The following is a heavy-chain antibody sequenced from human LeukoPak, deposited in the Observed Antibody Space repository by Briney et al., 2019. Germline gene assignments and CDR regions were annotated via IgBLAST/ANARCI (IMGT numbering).Heavy chain of an antibody. CDR2: ISWNSGSI. D-gene: IGHD6-13*01. CDR3: AKDTFSSSWSQSDY. CDR1: GFTFDDYA. V-gene: IGHV3-9*01. Sequence: GGSLRLSCAASGFTFDDYAMHWVRQAPGKGLEWVSGISWNSGSIGYADSVKGRFTISRDNAKNSLYLQMNSLRAEDTALYYCAKDTFSSSWSQSDYWGQGTLVTVSS. J-gene: IGHJ4*02.